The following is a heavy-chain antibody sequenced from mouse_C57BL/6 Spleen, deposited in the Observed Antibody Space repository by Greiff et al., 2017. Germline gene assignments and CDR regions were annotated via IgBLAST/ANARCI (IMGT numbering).Heavy chain of an antibody. Sequence: EVQLQQSGPELVQPGASVKISCKASGYSFTDYNMNWVKQSNGKSLEWIGVINPNCGTTSYNQKFKGKATLTVDQSSSTADMPLNSLTSEDSAVYYCARGYDGDYYAMDYWGQGTSVTVSS. D-gene: IGHD2-13*01. J-gene: IGHJ4*01. V-gene: IGHV1-39*01. CDR3: ARGYDGDYYAMDY. CDR1: GYSFTDYN. CDR2: INPNCGTT.